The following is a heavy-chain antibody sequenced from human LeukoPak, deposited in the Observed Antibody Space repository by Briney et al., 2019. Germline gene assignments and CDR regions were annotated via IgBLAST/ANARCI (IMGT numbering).Heavy chain of an antibody. CDR3: ARGLSDGVYYYYYMDV. V-gene: IGHV4-38-2*02. CDR1: GYSISSGYY. D-gene: IGHD3-10*01. CDR2: IYHSGST. Sequence: TPSETLSLTCTVSGYSISSGYYWGWIRQPPGKGLEWIGSIYHSGSTYYNPSLKSRVTISVDTSKNQFSLKLSSVTAADTAVYYCARGLSDGVYYYYYMDVWGKGTTVTVSS. J-gene: IGHJ6*03.